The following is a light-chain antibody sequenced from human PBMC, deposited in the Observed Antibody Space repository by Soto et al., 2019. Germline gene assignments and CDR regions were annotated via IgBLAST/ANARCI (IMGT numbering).Light chain of an antibody. V-gene: IGLV2-8*01. CDR3: SSYAGSNNFV. CDR2: EVS. J-gene: IGLJ1*01. Sequence: QSALTQPPSASGSPGQSVTISCTGTSSDVGDDNYVSWYQRHPVKAPKLMISEVSKRPSGVPDRFSGSKSGNTASLTVSGLQAEDEADYYCSSYAGSNNFVFGTGTKVTVL. CDR1: SSDVGDDNY.